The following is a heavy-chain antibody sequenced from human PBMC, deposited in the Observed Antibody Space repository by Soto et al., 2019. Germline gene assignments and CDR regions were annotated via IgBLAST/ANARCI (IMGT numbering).Heavy chain of an antibody. CDR1: GFTFTRYS. Sequence: EALRLSCAASGFTFTRYSMNWVRQAPGMGLEWVSSISSTTNYIYYADSMKGRFTVSRDNAKNSVYLEMNSLSAEDTAVYYCARESEDLTSNFDYWGQGTLVTVSS. V-gene: IGHV3-21*01. CDR3: ARESEDLTSNFDY. J-gene: IGHJ4*02. CDR2: ISSTTNYI.